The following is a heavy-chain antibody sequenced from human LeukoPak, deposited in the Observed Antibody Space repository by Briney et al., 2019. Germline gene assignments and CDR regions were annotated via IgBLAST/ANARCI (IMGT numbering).Heavy chain of an antibody. Sequence: GGSLRLSCAASGFTFSNYEMNGVRQAPGKGREWVSYISSSGTSIYYADSVKGRLTISRDNANNSLYLQMNNLRAEDTGIYYCARDPSSSGYYGYWGQGNLVTVSS. D-gene: IGHD3-22*01. V-gene: IGHV3-48*03. CDR2: ISSSGTSI. CDR1: GFTFSNYE. CDR3: ARDPSSSGYYGY. J-gene: IGHJ4*02.